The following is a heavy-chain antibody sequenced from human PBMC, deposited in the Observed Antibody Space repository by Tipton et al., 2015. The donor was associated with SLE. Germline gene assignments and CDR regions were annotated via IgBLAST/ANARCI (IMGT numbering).Heavy chain of an antibody. CDR3: VRSFSGSTEF. D-gene: IGHD2-21*02. Sequence: SLRLSCAASGFIFSTYGMHWVRQTPGKGLEWVAFISYDGNNQKYADSVKGRFTISRDDSKSMVDLQMHSLRDEDTAVYYCVRSFSGSTEFWGQGTLVTVPS. CDR2: ISYDGNNQ. V-gene: IGHV3-30*03. CDR1: GFIFSTYG. J-gene: IGHJ4*02.